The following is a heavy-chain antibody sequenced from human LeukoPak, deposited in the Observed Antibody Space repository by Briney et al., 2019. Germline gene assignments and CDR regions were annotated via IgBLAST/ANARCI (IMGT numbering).Heavy chain of an antibody. CDR3: ARSYSGYAFDAFDI. CDR2: VTSRSSFM. CDR1: GFTFSNFS. V-gene: IGHV3-21*01. J-gene: IGHJ3*02. D-gene: IGHD5-12*01. Sequence: PGGSLRLSCTASGFTFSNFSMNWVRQAPGKGLEWVSSVTSRSSFMYSADSVKGRFTTSGDNAKSSLYLQMNSLRAEDTAVYYCARSYSGYAFDAFDIWGRGTMVTVSS.